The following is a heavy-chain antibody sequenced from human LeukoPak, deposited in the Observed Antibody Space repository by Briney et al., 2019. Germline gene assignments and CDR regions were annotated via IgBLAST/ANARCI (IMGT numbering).Heavy chain of an antibody. CDR1: GYTFTNYY. D-gene: IGHD5-18*01. J-gene: IGHJ5*02. CDR3: ARSRGGHNYGLEVS. CDR2: INPSDDTR. Sequence: GASVKVSCKASGYTFTNYYMHWVRQAPGQGLEWMGVINPSDDTRYSLQRFQSRVTVTRDTSTSTVFLELTSLRSEDTAVYYCARSRGGHNYGLEVSWGQGTLVTVSS. V-gene: IGHV1-46*01.